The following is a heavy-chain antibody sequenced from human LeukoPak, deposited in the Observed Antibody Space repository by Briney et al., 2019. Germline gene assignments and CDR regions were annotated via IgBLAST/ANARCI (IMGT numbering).Heavy chain of an antibody. CDR1: GGSISSGNNY. D-gene: IGHD2-2*01. J-gene: IGHJ3*02. V-gene: IGHV4-61*02. CDR3: AREPHCGSASCYSDSFDI. CDR2: ISTSGST. Sequence: SQTLSLTCTVSGGSISSGNNYWSWIRQPAGKGLEWIGRISTSGSTNYSPSLRSRVTISGNTSKNQFSLNLIPMTAADTAVYYCAREPHCGSASCYSDSFDIWGQGTMVTVSS.